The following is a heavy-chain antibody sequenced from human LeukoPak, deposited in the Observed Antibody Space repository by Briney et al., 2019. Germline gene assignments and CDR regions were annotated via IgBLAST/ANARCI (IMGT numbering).Heavy chain of an antibody. CDR3: AKGPRYCSSTSCRMNWYFDL. D-gene: IGHD2-2*01. V-gene: IGHV3-48*01. CDR2: ISSSSSTI. Sequence: PGGSLRLSCAASGFTFSSYSMNWVRQAPGKGLEWVSYISSSSSTIYYADSVKGRFTISRDNSKNTLYLQMNSLRAEDTAVYYCAKGPRYCSSTSCRMNWYFDLWGRGTLVTVSS. CDR1: GFTFSSYS. J-gene: IGHJ2*01.